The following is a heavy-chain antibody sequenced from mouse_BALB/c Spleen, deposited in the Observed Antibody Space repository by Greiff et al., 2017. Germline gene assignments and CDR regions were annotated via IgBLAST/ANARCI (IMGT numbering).Heavy chain of an antibody. D-gene: IGHD1-1*01. J-gene: IGHJ4*01. V-gene: IGHV1-80*01. CDR2: IYPGDGDT. CDR3: ARTTVDFLYYYAMDY. Sequence: VQLQQSGAELVRPGSSVKISCKASGYAFSSYWMNWVKQRPGQGLEWIGQIYPGDGDTNYNGKFKGKATLTADKSSSTAYMQLSSLTSEDSAVYFCARTTVDFLYYYAMDYWGQGTSVTVSS. CDR1: GYAFSSYW.